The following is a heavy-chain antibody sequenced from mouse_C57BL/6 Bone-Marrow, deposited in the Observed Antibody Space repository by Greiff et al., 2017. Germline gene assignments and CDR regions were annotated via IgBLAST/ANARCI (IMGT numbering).Heavy chain of an antibody. V-gene: IGHV14-2*01. CDR1: GFNIKDYY. Sequence: DVQLVESGAELAKPGASVKLSCTASGFNIKDYYMHWVKQRTEQGLEWIGRIDPEDGETKYAPKFQGKATITADTSSNAAYLQLSNLTAEDTAVYYCALDDGCYVDYGGQGTTLTVSS. J-gene: IGHJ2*01. D-gene: IGHD2-3*01. CDR2: IDPEDGET. CDR3: ALDDGCYVDY.